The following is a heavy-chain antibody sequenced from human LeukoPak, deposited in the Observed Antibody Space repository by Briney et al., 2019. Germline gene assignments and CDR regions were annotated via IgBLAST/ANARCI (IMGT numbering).Heavy chain of an antibody. CDR1: GGSISSNSYY. V-gene: IGHV4-39*07. J-gene: IGHJ5*02. CDR3: ARIRRPHNWFDP. D-gene: IGHD3-3*02. CDR2: IYYSGST. Sequence: SETLSLTCAVSGGSISSNSYYWGWIRQPPGKGLEWIGSIYYSGSTYYNPSLKSRVTISVDTSKNQFSLKLSSVTAADTAVYYCARIRRPHNWFDPWGQGTLVTVSS.